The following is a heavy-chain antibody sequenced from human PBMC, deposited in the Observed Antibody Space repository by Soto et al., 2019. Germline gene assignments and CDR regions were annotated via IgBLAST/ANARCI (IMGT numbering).Heavy chain of an antibody. Sequence: DVQLVETGGGLIQPGGSLRLSSAASGFIVSSSYMSWVRQAPGKGLEWVSVIYSDGRTYYADSVKGRFTISRDNSKNTLYLQMNSLSAEDTAVYYCARCSGWYGQCYFDCWGQGTLVTVSS. CDR3: ARCSGWYGQCYFDC. J-gene: IGHJ4*02. V-gene: IGHV3-53*02. CDR1: GFIVSSSY. D-gene: IGHD6-13*01. CDR2: IYSDGRT.